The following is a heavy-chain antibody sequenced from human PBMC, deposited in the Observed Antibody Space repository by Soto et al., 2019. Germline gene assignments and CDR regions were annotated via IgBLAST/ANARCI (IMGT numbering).Heavy chain of an antibody. CDR2: INHSGST. Sequence: ETLSLTCAVYGGSFSGYYWSWIRQPPGKGLEWIGEINHSGSTNYNPSLKSRVTISVDTSKNQFSLKLSSVTAADTAVYYCARSGHDFWSGYYRGWFDPWGQGTLVTVS. D-gene: IGHD3-3*01. J-gene: IGHJ5*02. CDR1: GGSFSGYY. V-gene: IGHV4-34*01. CDR3: ARSGHDFWSGYYRGWFDP.